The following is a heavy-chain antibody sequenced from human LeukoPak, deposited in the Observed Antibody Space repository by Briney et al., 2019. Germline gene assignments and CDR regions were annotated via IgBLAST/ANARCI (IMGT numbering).Heavy chain of an antibody. V-gene: IGHV4-4*09. J-gene: IGHJ5*02. D-gene: IGHD2-21*01. CDR3: ATSHDVKTAPYDL. Sequence: SETLSLTCTVSGGSISSYCWSWVRQSPGKGLEWIGYIFTSGRTDYNPSLKSRVTMSVDTSKNQLSMELRFLTAADTTVYYCATSHDVKTAPYDLWGQGTLVTVSS. CDR2: IFTSGRT. CDR1: GGSISSYC.